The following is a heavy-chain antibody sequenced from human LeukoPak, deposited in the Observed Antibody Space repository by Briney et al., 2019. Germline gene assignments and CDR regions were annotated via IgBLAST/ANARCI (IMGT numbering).Heavy chain of an antibody. CDR1: GFSLSGYW. Sequence: GGSLRLSCAASGFSLSGYWINWVRHAPGKGLEWVANINPAASVKYYVDSVKGRFTISRDNAKNSVYLQMNSLRVEDTAIYYCAPSPWGQGTLVTVSS. J-gene: IGHJ5*02. CDR2: INPAASVK. CDR3: APSP. V-gene: IGHV3-7*01.